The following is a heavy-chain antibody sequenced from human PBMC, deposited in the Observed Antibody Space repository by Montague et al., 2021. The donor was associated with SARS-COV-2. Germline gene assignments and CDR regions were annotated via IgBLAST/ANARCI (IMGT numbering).Heavy chain of an antibody. J-gene: IGHJ5*02. D-gene: IGHD6-13*01. Sequence: SETLSLTYNVSGGSISSSTYYWGWIRQPPGKGLEWIGNLYNGGTTYYSPSLKSRVTISVDTSKNHFSLNMASVTAADTAVYYCARAWQPLIHEGFGWFDPWGRGTLVTVSS. CDR3: ARAWQPLIHEGFGWFDP. CDR2: LYNGGTT. V-gene: IGHV4-39*02. CDR1: GGSISSSTYY.